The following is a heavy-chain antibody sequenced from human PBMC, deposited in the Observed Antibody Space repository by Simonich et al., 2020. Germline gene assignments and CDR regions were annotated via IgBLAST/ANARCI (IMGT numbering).Heavy chain of an antibody. CDR3: ARVGYSNYYYYGMDV. CDR2: IYHSGST. J-gene: IGHJ6*02. Sequence: QVQLQESGPGLVKPSETLSLTCAVSGYSISSGYYWGWIRQPPGKGLEWFGNIYHSGSTYYTPALKRRVTISVDTSKNQFSLKLSSVTAADTAVYYCARVGYSNYYYYGMDVWGQGTTVTVSS. D-gene: IGHD6-13*01. V-gene: IGHV4-38-2*01. CDR1: GYSISSGYY.